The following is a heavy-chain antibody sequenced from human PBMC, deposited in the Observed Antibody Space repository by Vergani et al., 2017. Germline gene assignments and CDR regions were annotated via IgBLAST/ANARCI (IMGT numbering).Heavy chain of an antibody. Sequence: EVQLLESGGALVQPGKSLRLSCAASGFIFSSYAMTWVRQAPGKGLEWVSSISASDGNTYYADSVKGRVTISRDKFNNTLYLQMNSLRAEDTAVYYCARVGRSAVADTFGAFDMWGQGTMVTVSS. J-gene: IGHJ3*02. CDR2: ISASDGNT. D-gene: IGHD6-19*01. CDR3: ARVGRSAVADTFGAFDM. CDR1: GFIFSSYA. V-gene: IGHV3-23*01.